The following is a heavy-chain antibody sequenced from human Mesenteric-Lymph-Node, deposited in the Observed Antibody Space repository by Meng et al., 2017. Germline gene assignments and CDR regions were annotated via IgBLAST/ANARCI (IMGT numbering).Heavy chain of an antibody. CDR2: MNPNSGNT. CDR1: GYTFTSYD. D-gene: IGHD6-13*01. CDR3: ARDRLIAAAVQGYFQH. V-gene: IGHV1-8*01. Sequence: ASVKVSCKASGYTFTSYDINWVRQATGQGLEWMGWMNPNSGNTGYAQKFQGRVTMTRDTSISTAYMELSRLRSDDTAVYYCARDRLIAAAVQGYFQHWGQGTLVTVSS. J-gene: IGHJ1*01.